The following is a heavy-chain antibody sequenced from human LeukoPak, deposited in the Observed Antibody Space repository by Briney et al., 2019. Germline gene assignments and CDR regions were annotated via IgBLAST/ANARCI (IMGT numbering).Heavy chain of an antibody. D-gene: IGHD3-3*01. CDR3: ARDGRRGYDFWSGYRGDYYYYMDV. Sequence: SETLSLTCTVSGGSISSSSYYWGWIRQPPGKGLEWIGSIYYSGSTYYNPSLKSRVTISVDTSKNQFSLKLSSVTAADTAVYYCARDGRRGYDFWSGYRGDYYYYMDVWGKGTTVTVSS. J-gene: IGHJ6*03. V-gene: IGHV4-39*07. CDR1: GGSISSSSYY. CDR2: IYYSGST.